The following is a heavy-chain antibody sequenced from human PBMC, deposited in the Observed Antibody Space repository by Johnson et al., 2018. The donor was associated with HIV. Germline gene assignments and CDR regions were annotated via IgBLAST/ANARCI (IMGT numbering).Heavy chain of an antibody. J-gene: IGHJ3*02. D-gene: IGHD2-2*01. CDR1: GFTFDAYG. CDR3: ARGYCSSTSGYAFFVAFDI. CDR2: INWNGGST. Sequence: MLLVESGGGVVRPGGSLRLSCAASGFTFDAYGMSWVRQAPGKGLEWVSGINWNGGSTGYADSVKGRFTISRDNAKNALYLQMTRRRAEDTALYYCARGYCSSTSGYAFFVAFDIWGQGTMVTVSS. V-gene: IGHV3-20*04.